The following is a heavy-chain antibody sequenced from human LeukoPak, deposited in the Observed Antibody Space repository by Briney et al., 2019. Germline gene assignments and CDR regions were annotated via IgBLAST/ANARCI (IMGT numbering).Heavy chain of an antibody. V-gene: IGHV3-23*01. J-gene: IGHJ4*02. D-gene: IGHD2-8*01. Sequence: GGSLRLSCAASGFTFSSYAMSWVRQAPGKGLEWVSNISGRGGSTYYADSVKGRFTISRDNSKDTLYLQMSSLRAEDTALYYCAKNGLNRFDYWGQGTLVTVSS. CDR3: AKNGLNRFDY. CDR1: GFTFSSYA. CDR2: ISGRGGST.